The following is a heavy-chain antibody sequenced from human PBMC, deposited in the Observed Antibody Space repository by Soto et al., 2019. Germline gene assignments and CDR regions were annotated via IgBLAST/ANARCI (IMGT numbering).Heavy chain of an antibody. CDR2: IYTSGST. Sequence: SETLSLTCTVSGGSISSYYWSWIRQPAGKGLEWIGRIYTSGSTNYNPSLKSRVTMSVDTSKNQFSLKLSSVTAADTAVYYCARDRRSWGDSNGMDVWGQGTTVTVSS. V-gene: IGHV4-4*07. CDR3: ARDRRSWGDSNGMDV. J-gene: IGHJ6*02. CDR1: GGSISSYY. D-gene: IGHD6-13*01.